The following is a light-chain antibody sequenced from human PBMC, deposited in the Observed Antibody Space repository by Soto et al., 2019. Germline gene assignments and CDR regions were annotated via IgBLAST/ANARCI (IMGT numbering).Light chain of an antibody. CDR2: EVS. CDR3: CSYAGSSTF. CDR1: SSDVGSYNL. Sequence: QSVLTQPASVSGSPGQSITISCTGASSDVGSYNLVSWYQQHPGRAPKPMIYEVSKRPSGVSNRFSGSKSGNTASLTISGLQAEDEADYYCCSYAGSSTFFGTGTKVTVL. J-gene: IGLJ1*01. V-gene: IGLV2-23*02.